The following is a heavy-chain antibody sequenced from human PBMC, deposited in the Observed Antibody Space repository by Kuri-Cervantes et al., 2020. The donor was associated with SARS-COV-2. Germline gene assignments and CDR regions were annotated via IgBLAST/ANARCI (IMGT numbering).Heavy chain of an antibody. V-gene: IGHV3-11*06. CDR1: GFTFSDYY. Sequence: GGSLRLSCAASGFTFSDYYMSWIRQAPGKGLEWVSYISSSSSYTNYADSVKGRFTISRDNSKNTLYLQMNSLRAEDTAVYYCAREASSGWYGLSQYYFDYWGQGTLVTVSS. J-gene: IGHJ4*02. CDR3: AREASSGWYGLSQYYFDY. D-gene: IGHD6-19*01. CDR2: ISSSSSYT.